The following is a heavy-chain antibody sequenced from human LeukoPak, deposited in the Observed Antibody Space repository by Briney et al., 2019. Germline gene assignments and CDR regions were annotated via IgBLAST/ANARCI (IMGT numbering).Heavy chain of an antibody. Sequence: GGSLRLSCAASGFTFRNYGMSWVRQAPGKGLEWVSVVSDSGSSSYDTDSVKGRFTISRENSKNTLYLQMNSLRAEDTAVYYCAPDLGGAAWSLDYWGQGTLVTVSS. D-gene: IGHD2-15*01. CDR2: VSDSGSSS. CDR3: APDLGGAAWSLDY. CDR1: GFTFRNYG. V-gene: IGHV3-23*01. J-gene: IGHJ4*02.